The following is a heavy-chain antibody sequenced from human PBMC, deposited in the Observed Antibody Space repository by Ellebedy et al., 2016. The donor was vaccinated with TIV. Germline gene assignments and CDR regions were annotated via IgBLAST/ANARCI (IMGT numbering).Heavy chain of an antibody. V-gene: IGHV3-33*01. CDR3: ARESRYYDSSGYSNFDY. J-gene: IGHJ4*02. D-gene: IGHD3-22*01. CDR2: IWYEGSNK. Sequence: PGGSLRLSCAASGFTFSSYGMHWVRQAPGKGLEWVAVIWYEGSNKYYADSVKGRFTISRDNSKNTLYLQMNSLRAEDTAVYYCARESRYYDSSGYSNFDYWGQGTLVTVSS. CDR1: GFTFSSYG.